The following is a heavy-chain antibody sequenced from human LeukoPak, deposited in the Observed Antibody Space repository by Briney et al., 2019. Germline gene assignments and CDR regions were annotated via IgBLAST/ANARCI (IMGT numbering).Heavy chain of an antibody. CDR2: INHSGST. CDR3: ARNSRIVLMVYDD. Sequence: PSETLSLTCTVSGGSISSSSAYWGWIRQPPGKGLEWIGKINHSGSTNYNPSLKSRVTISVDTSKNQFSLKLSSVTAADTAVYYCARNSRIVLMVYDDWGQGTLVTVSS. J-gene: IGHJ4*02. D-gene: IGHD2-8*01. CDR1: GGSISSSSAY. V-gene: IGHV4-39*07.